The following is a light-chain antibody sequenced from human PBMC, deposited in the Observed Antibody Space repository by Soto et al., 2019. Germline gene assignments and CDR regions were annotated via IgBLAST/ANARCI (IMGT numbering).Light chain of an antibody. V-gene: IGLV7-46*01. Sequence: QAVVTQEPSLTVYPGGTVTLTCGSSNGTVTSGHYPYWFQQKPGQAPRTLIYDTVKKHSWTPARFSGSLLGGKAALTLSGAQPEDESDYYCLLSYNGPYLFCPGTKV. CDR2: DTV. CDR1: NGTVTSGHY. J-gene: IGLJ1*01. CDR3: LLSYNGPYL.